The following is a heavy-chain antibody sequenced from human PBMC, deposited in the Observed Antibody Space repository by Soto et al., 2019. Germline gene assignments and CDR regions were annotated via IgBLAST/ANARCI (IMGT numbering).Heavy chain of an antibody. D-gene: IGHD3-16*01. CDR2: ISSSSSYI. CDR3: ARRAELWYYYGMDV. J-gene: IGHJ6*02. CDR1: GFTFSSYS. Sequence: GGSLRLSCAASGFTFSSYSMNWVRQAPGKGLEWVSSISSSSSYIYYADSVKGRFTISRDNAKNSLYLQMNSLRAEDTAVYYCARRAELWYYYGMDVWGQGTTVTVSS. V-gene: IGHV3-21*01.